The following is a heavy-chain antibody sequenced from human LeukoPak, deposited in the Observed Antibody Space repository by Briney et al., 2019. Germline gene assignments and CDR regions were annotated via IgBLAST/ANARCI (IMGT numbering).Heavy chain of an antibody. CDR1: GGSISSSSYY. Sequence: PSETLSLTCTVSGGSISSSSYYWGWIRQPPGEGLERIGSIYYSGSTYYNPSLKSRVTISVDTSKNQFSLKLSSVTAADTAVYYCARHRHVATGYSSGWYGGNWYDPWGQGTLVTVSS. CDR2: IYYSGST. CDR3: ARHRHVATGYSSGWYGGNWYDP. D-gene: IGHD6-19*01. V-gene: IGHV4-39*01. J-gene: IGHJ5*02.